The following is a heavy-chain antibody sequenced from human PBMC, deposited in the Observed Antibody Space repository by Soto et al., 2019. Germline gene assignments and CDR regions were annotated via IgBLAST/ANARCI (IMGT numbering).Heavy chain of an antibody. J-gene: IGHJ4*02. CDR3: ARDCLPPDIVATISYYFDY. CDR1: GFTFSSYA. Sequence: GGSLRLSCAASGFTFSSYAMHWVRQAPGKGLEWVAVISYDGSNKYYADSVKGRFTISRDNSKNTLYLQMNSLRAEDTAVYYCARDCLPPDIVATISYYFDYWGQGTLVTVSS. V-gene: IGHV3-30-3*01. D-gene: IGHD5-12*01. CDR2: ISYDGSNK.